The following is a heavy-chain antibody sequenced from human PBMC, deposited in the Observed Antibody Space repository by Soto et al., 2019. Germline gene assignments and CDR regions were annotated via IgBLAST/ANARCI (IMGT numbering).Heavy chain of an antibody. CDR1: GYTFSSYY. CDR3: ARGGGIVVVPALYDH. Sequence: ASVKVSCKASGYTFSSYYMNWVRQAPGQGLEWLGIINPSGGYTTYAQRFLGRVTMTSDTSTSTVHMELGSLTSEDTAVYYCARGGGIVVVPALYDHCGQGTLVTVSS. D-gene: IGHD2-21*02. CDR2: INPSGGYT. V-gene: IGHV1-46*03. J-gene: IGHJ4*02.